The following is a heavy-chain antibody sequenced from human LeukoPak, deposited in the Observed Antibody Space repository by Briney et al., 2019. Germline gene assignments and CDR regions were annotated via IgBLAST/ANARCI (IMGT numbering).Heavy chain of an antibody. J-gene: IGHJ6*02. CDR2: IYSGGST. CDR1: GFTVSSNY. D-gene: IGHD2-15*01. CDR3: AREGYCSGGSCYYYGMDV. Sequence: GGSLRVSCAASGFTVSSNYMSWVRQAPGKGLEWVSVIYSGGSTYYADSVKGRFTISRDDSKNTLYLQMNSLRAEDTAVYYCAREGYCSGGSCYYYGMDVWGQGTTVTVSS. V-gene: IGHV3-66*01.